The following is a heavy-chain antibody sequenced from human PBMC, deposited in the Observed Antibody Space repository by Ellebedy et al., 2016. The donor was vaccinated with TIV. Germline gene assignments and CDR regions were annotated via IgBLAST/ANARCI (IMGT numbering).Heavy chain of an antibody. J-gene: IGHJ4*02. CDR2: TYYSGTI. CDR3: ARVGKVGADGGPAQLDY. Sequence: MPGGSLRLSCSVSGGSSNNYYWNWIRQSPGKGLERIGYTYYSGTITYNPSLKSRVTILFDTSKSHFSLKLTSVTAADTAVYYCARVGKVGADGGPAQLDYWGQGTLVTVAS. CDR1: GGSSNNYY. V-gene: IGHV4-59*01. D-gene: IGHD1-26*01.